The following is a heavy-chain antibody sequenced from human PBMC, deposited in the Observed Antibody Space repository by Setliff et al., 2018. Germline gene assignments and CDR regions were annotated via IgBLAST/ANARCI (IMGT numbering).Heavy chain of an antibody. CDR3: ARQVEMATIAFDV. J-gene: IGHJ3*01. D-gene: IGHD5-12*01. Sequence: KSSETLSLTCTVSGGSISSRSYYWAWIRQPPGKGLECIGRFSESGSTYYSPSLKSRVTIFVDTSKDQFSLRLTSMTAADTAVYYCARQVEMATIAFDVWGQGTMVTVPS. V-gene: IGHV4-39*01. CDR2: FSESGST. CDR1: GGSISSRSYY.